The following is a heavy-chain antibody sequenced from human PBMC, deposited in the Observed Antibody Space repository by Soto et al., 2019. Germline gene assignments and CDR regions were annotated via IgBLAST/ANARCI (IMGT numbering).Heavy chain of an antibody. V-gene: IGHV3-30-3*01. J-gene: IGHJ6*02. CDR3: VAGDQYDAMGV. D-gene: IGHD2-2*01. CDR2: ISYDGSNK. CDR1: GITISNYF. Sequence: QVQLVESVGGVVQPGRSLRVSCAASGITISNYFMYWVRQAPGKGLEWVAAISYDGSNKHYSDSVKGRFTISRDNSKNRVYLQMNSLRDEDTAVYYCVAGDQYDAMGVWGQGTTVGVSS.